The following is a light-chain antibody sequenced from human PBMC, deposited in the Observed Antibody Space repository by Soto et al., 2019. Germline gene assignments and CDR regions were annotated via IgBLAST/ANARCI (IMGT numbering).Light chain of an antibody. J-gene: IGLJ1*01. V-gene: IGLV2-14*01. CDR3: SSYTSSNTLV. CDR1: SSDVGGYKY. Sequence: QSALTQPASVSGSPGQSITISCTGTSSDVGGYKYVSWYQQHPGKVPKLMIYEVSNRPSGVSNRFSGSKSANTVSLTISGLQAEDEADYYCSSYTSSNTLVFGTGTKLTVL. CDR2: EVS.